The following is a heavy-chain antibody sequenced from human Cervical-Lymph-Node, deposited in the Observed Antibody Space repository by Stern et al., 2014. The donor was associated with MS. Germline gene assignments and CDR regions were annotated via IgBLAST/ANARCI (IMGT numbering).Heavy chain of an antibody. Sequence: EVQLVGSGGGLVQPGRSLRLSCAASGFTFDDYAMHWVRLAPGKGLAWDSGLSWNSGSIVYADSVKGRFSISRDDARNSLYLQMNSLRPEDTALYYCAKDMGEQLVLYGMDVWGQGTTVTVSS. CDR2: LSWNSGSI. CDR3: AKDMGEQLVLYGMDV. V-gene: IGHV3-9*01. CDR1: GFTFDDYA. J-gene: IGHJ6*02. D-gene: IGHD6-6*01.